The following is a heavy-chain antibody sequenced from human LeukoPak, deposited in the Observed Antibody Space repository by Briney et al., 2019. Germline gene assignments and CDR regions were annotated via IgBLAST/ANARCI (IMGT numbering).Heavy chain of an antibody. Sequence: PSETLSLTCTVSGGSISSSSYYWSWIRQPAGKGLEWIGRIYTSGSTNYNPSLKSRVTMSVDTSKNQFSLKLSSVTAADTAVYYCARESPWGGYYDSSGYIREAFDIWGQGTMVTVSS. CDR2: IYTSGST. CDR3: ARESPWGGYYDSSGYIREAFDI. J-gene: IGHJ3*02. D-gene: IGHD3-22*01. V-gene: IGHV4-61*02. CDR1: GGSISSSSYY.